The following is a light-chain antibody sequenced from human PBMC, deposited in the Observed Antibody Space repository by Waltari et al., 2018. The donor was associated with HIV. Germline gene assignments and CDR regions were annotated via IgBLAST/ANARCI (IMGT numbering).Light chain of an antibody. J-gene: IGKJ3*01. CDR3: QQYYSSPWN. V-gene: IGKV4-1*01. CDR2: WAS. CDR1: QRVLSTSNNKNH. Sequence: DIVMTQSPDSLSVSLGERATLTCTSSQRVLSTSNNKNHIGWYQQKPGQPPRLLIYWASTRESRVPDRCSGSGSGTDFTLTISSLQAEDVAVYYCQQYYSSPWNFGPGTKVDIK.